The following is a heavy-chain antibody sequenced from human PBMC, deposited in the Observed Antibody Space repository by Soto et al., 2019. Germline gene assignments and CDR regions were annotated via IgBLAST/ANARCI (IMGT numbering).Heavy chain of an antibody. Sequence: SVKVSCKASGGTFSSYAISWVRQAPGQGPEWMGGIIPIFGTANYAQKFQGRVTITADESTSTAYMELSSLRSEDTAVYYCARTSGYSYGSTFYYYYYGMDVWGQGTTVTVSS. V-gene: IGHV1-69*13. J-gene: IGHJ6*02. D-gene: IGHD5-18*01. CDR3: ARTSGYSYGSTFYYYYYGMDV. CDR2: IIPIFGTA. CDR1: GGTFSSYA.